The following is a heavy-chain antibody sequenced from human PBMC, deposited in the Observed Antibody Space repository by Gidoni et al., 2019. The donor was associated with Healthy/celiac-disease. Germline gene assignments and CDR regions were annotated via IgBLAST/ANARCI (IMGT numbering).Heavy chain of an antibody. CDR1: GGSFSGYY. CDR3: ARFFPRVRGVIDY. Sequence: QVQLQQWGAGLLKPSETMSLTCAVYGGSFSGYYWSWIRQPPGKGLGWTGEINHSGSTTFNPSLKCRVTISVDTSKNQFSLKLSSVTAADTAVYYCARFFPRVRGVIDYWGQGTLVTVSS. J-gene: IGHJ4*02. D-gene: IGHD3-10*01. V-gene: IGHV4-34*01. CDR2: INHSGST.